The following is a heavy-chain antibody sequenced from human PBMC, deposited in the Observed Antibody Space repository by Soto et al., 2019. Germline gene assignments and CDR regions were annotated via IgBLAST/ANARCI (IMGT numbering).Heavy chain of an antibody. J-gene: IGHJ5*02. CDR2: MNPGSGDT. CDR3: ARMDILGSLNWCAP. CDR1: GYTFTNND. Sequence: QVQLVQSGAEVKKPGASVKVSCKASGYTFTNNDVSWVRQATGQVLEWMGWMNPGSGDTGYAQKFQGRVTMTRDISIATAYMELNSLTSEDTAIYYCARMDILGSLNWCAPGGQGTLVTVSS. D-gene: IGHD2-2*03. V-gene: IGHV1-8*02.